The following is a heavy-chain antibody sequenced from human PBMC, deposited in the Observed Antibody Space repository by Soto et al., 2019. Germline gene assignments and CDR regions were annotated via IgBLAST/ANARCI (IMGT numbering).Heavy chain of an antibody. D-gene: IGHD6-19*01. J-gene: IGHJ4*02. Sequence: QVQLVQSGAEVKKPGSSVKVSCKPSGGTFSAYSISWVRQAPGQGLEWMGGIIPIFGTTNYAQKFHGRVTIAAGESASTVYMELSSLRSDDTAMYFCARGGGGALAGTADWGQGTLVTVSS. V-gene: IGHV1-69*01. CDR1: GGTFSAYS. CDR2: IIPIFGTT. CDR3: ARGGGGALAGTAD.